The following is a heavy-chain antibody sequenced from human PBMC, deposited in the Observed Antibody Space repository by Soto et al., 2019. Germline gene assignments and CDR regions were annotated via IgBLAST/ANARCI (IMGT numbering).Heavy chain of an antibody. J-gene: IGHJ4*02. Sequence: QLQLQESGPGLVKPSETLSLTCPVSGGSISGYYWSWIRQPPGKGLEWIAFIHYTGSSNSNPSLERRVTMTIDTSKNQFSLKLSSVTAADTAVYYCARHSNEYRKSLDNRGQGTLVTVS. CDR3: ARHSNEYRKSLDN. CDR2: IHYTGSS. V-gene: IGHV4-59*08. D-gene: IGHD4-4*01. CDR1: GGSISGYY.